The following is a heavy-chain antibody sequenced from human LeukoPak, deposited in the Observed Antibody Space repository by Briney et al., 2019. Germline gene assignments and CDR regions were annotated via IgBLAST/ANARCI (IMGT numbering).Heavy chain of an antibody. J-gene: IGHJ6*03. Sequence: PSETLSLTCAVSGYSISSGYYWGWIRQPPGKGLEWIGSIYHSGSTYYNPSLKGRVTISVDTSKNQFSLKLSSVTAADTAVYYCARHGENPTPEYYYYYYMDVWGKGTTVTVSS. CDR1: GYSISSGYY. V-gene: IGHV4-38-2*01. CDR3: ARHGENPTPEYYYYYYMDV. CDR2: IYHSGST. D-gene: IGHD1-14*01.